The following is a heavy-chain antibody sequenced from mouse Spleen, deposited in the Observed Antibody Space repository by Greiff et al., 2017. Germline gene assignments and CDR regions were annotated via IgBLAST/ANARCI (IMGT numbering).Heavy chain of an antibody. Sequence: EVHLVESGGGLVKPGGSLKLSCAASGFTFSSYAMSWVRQTPEKRLEWVAAINSNGGSTYYPDTVKDRFTISRDNAKNTLYLQMSSLRSEDTALYYCARHYYSKDYFDYWGQGTTLTVSS. J-gene: IGHJ2*01. D-gene: IGHD2-5*01. V-gene: IGHV5-6-2*01. CDR3: ARHYYSKDYFDY. CDR1: GFTFSSYA. CDR2: INSNGGST.